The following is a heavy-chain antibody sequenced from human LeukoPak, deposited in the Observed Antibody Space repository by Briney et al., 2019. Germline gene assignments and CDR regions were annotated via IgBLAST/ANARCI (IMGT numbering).Heavy chain of an antibody. J-gene: IGHJ4*02. CDR3: ARVKQLVPGRGVDFDY. CDR1: GYTFSNYG. CDR2: INTNTGNP. D-gene: IGHD6-6*01. V-gene: IGHV7-4-1*02. Sequence: ASVKVSCKASGYTFSNYGISWVRQAPGQGLEWMEWINTNTGNPTYAQGFTGRFVFSLDTSVSTAYLQISSLKAEDTAVYYCARVKQLVPGRGVDFDYWGQGTLVTVSS.